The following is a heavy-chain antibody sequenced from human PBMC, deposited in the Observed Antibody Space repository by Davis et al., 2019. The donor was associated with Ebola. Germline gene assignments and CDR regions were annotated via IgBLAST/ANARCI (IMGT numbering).Heavy chain of an antibody. Sequence: GESLKISCKGSGYSFTSYWISWVRQMPGKGLEWMGRIDPSDSYTNYSPSFQGHVTISADKSISTAYLQWSSLKASDTAMYYCARVRSYSSGWYVSFPLDYWGQGTLVTVSS. D-gene: IGHD6-19*01. J-gene: IGHJ4*02. CDR3: ARVRSYSSGWYVSFPLDY. V-gene: IGHV5-10-1*01. CDR1: GYSFTSYW. CDR2: IDPSDSYT.